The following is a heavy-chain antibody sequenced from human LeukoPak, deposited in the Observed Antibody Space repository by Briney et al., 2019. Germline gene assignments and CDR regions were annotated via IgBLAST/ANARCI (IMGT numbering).Heavy chain of an antibody. D-gene: IGHD3-22*01. CDR2: ISAYNGNT. Sequence: ASVKVSCKASGYTFTGYYMHWVRQAPGQGLEWMGWISAYNGNTNYAQKLQGRVTMTTDTSTSTAYMELRSLRSDDTAVYYCARYYYDSSGYSLVLGYYYGMDVWGQGTTVTVSS. CDR3: ARYYYDSSGYSLVLGYYYGMDV. J-gene: IGHJ6*02. V-gene: IGHV1-18*04. CDR1: GYTFTGYY.